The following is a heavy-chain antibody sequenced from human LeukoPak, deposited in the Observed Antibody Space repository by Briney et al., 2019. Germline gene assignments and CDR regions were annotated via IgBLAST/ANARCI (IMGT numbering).Heavy chain of an antibody. CDR3: ARDTKHYYDTSGYLFDY. D-gene: IGHD3-22*01. CDR2: IYHSGTT. Sequence: KSSETLSLTCAVSGYSISSGYYWGWIRQPPGKRLQWIGSIYHSGTTYYNPSLKSRVTVSVDTPKNQFSLKLSSVTAADTAVYYCARDTKHYYDTSGYLFDYWGQGTMVTVSS. J-gene: IGHJ4*02. V-gene: IGHV4-38-2*02. CDR1: GYSISSGYY.